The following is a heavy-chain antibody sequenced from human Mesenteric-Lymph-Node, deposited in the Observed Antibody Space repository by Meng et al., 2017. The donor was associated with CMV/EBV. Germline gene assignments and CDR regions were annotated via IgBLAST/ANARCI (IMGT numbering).Heavy chain of an antibody. D-gene: IGHD2-2*01. V-gene: IGHV3-49*04. CDR3: TGDEWGGYCSSTSCQSYGMDV. J-gene: IGHJ6*02. CDR2: IRSKRYGGTT. Sequence: GGSLRLSCTTSGFIFGDYAMSWVRQAPGKGLDWVGFIRSKRYGGTTDYAASVKGRFTISRDDSKSIAYLQMNSLKTEDTAVYFCTGDEWGGYCSSTSCQSYGMDVWGQGTTVTVSS. CDR1: GFIFGDYA.